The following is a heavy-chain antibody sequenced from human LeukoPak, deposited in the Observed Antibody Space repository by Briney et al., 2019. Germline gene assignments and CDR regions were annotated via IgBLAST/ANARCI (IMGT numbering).Heavy chain of an antibody. Sequence: PSETLSLTCAVYGGSFSGYYWSWIRQPPGKGLEWIGEINHSGSTNYNPSLKSRVTISVDTSKNQFSLKLSSVTAADTAVHYCARGSPSTGYNWFDPWGQGTLVTVSS. V-gene: IGHV4-34*01. CDR3: ARGSPSTGYNWFDP. CDR1: GGSFSGYY. CDR2: INHSGST. J-gene: IGHJ5*02. D-gene: IGHD4-17*01.